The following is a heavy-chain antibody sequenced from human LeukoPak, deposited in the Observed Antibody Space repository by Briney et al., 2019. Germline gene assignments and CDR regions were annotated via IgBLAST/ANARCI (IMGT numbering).Heavy chain of an antibody. J-gene: IGHJ6*03. D-gene: IGHD3-10*01. Sequence: GASVKVSCKASGDTFTSYATHWVRHAPGQRLERMGWINTGNGNTKYSQEFQGRVPITRHTSASTAYMELSSLRSDDMAVYYCARGAMYSGSYYYYYYMDVWGKGTTVTISS. V-gene: IGHV1-3*03. CDR2: INTGNGNT. CDR1: GDTFTSYA. CDR3: ARGAMYSGSYYYYYYMDV.